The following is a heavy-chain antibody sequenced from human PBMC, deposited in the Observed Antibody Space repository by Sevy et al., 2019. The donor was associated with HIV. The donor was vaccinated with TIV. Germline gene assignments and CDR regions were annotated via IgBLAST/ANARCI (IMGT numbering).Heavy chain of an antibody. CDR1: GFTFSGYW. V-gene: IGHV3-74*01. J-gene: IGHJ3*02. CDR2: INSDGSST. D-gene: IGHD3-22*01. Sequence: GGSLRLSCAASGFTFSGYWMHWVRQAPGKGLVWVSRINSDGSSTTYADSVKGRFTISRDNAKNTLYLQMNSLRAEDTAVYYCARLSVYYYDSSGYYTTGHAFDIWGQGTMVTVSS. CDR3: ARLSVYYYDSSGYYTTGHAFDI.